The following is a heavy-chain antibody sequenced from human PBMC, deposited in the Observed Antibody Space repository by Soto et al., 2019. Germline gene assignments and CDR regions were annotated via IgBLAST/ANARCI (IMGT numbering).Heavy chain of an antibody. J-gene: IGHJ6*02. Sequence: QVQLVQSGAEVKKPGSSVKVSCKASGGTCSSSAISWVRQAPGQGLEWMGGIIPIFGTANYAQKFQGRVPITEDESTSTAYMELSSLRSEDTAVYYCASTNAGFLEWLSAFIDYYYGMDVWGQGTTVTVSS. CDR1: GGTCSSSA. V-gene: IGHV1-69*01. CDR3: ASTNAGFLEWLSAFIDYYYGMDV. CDR2: IIPIFGTA. D-gene: IGHD3-3*01.